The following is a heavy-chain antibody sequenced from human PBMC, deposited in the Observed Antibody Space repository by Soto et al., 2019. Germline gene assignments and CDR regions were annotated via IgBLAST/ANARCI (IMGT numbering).Heavy chain of an antibody. J-gene: IGHJ4*02. CDR1: GGSISSGDYY. V-gene: IGHV4-61*08. D-gene: IGHD6-13*01. CDR2: IYYSGST. Sequence: SETLSLTCTVSGGSISSGDYYWSWICQHPGKGLEWIGYIYYSGSTNYNPSLKSRVTISVDTSKNQFSLKLSSVTAADTAVYYCASTDSSRGKAYGFDYWGQGTLVTVSS. CDR3: ASTDSSRGKAYGFDY.